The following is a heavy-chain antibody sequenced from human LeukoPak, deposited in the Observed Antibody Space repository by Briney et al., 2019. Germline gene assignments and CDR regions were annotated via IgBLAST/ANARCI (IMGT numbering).Heavy chain of an antibody. V-gene: IGHV3-30*18. CDR3: AKDFGYGDCFDY. CDR2: MSYDGTHK. J-gene: IGHJ4*02. CDR1: GFTFSNYR. Sequence: GRCLRLSCAASGFTFSNYRLHWVRQAPGKGLEWVAFMSYDGTHKYYSDSVRGRFTISRDNSKNTLLLQMNSLRSEDTAVYFCAKDFGYGDCFDYWGQGTLVTV. D-gene: IGHD4-17*01.